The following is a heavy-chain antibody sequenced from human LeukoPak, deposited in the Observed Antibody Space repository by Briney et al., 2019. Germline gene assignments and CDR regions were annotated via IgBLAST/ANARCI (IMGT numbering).Heavy chain of an antibody. Sequence: GRSLRLSCAASGFTFSSYAMHWVRQAPGKGLEWVAVISYDGSNKYYADSVKGRFTISRDNSKNTLYLQMNSLRAEDTAVYYCARDLDGEQWLVLGYWGQGTLVTVSS. CDR3: ARDLDGEQWLVLGY. CDR1: GFTFSSYA. J-gene: IGHJ4*02. D-gene: IGHD6-19*01. V-gene: IGHV3-30-3*01. CDR2: ISYDGSNK.